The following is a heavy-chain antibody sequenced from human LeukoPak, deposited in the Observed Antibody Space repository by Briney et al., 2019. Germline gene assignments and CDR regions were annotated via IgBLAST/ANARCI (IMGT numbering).Heavy chain of an antibody. D-gene: IGHD2-21*02. CDR1: GYTFTSHG. Sequence: ASVKVSCKASGYTFTSHGISWVRQAPGQGLEWMGWISTYNGNTNYAQKLQGRVSMTTDTSTSTAYMELSRLRSDDTAVYYCARPYEWPLLFDHDAFDIWGQGTMVTVSS. V-gene: IGHV1-18*01. J-gene: IGHJ3*02. CDR3: ARPYEWPLLFDHDAFDI. CDR2: ISTYNGNT.